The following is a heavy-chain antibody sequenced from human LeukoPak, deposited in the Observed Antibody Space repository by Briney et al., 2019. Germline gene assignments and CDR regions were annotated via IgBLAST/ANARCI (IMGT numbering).Heavy chain of an antibody. CDR1: GTSISSSGYS. CDR3: ARLDYADRSDAFEL. J-gene: IGHJ3*01. CDR2: VFYSGSF. Sequence: SQTLSLTCAVSGTSISSSGYSWNWIRQPPGKGLEWIGYVFYSGSFHYNSSLKSRVTISLDTSTNQFSLRLNSVTAADTAVYYCARLDYADRSDAFELWGQGTVVTVSS. D-gene: IGHD4-17*01. V-gene: IGHV4-30-4*07.